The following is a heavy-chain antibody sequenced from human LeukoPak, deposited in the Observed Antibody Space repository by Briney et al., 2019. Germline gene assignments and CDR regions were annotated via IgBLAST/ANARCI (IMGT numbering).Heavy chain of an antibody. CDR1: GYTFTSYG. Sequence: ASVKVSCKASGYTFTSYGISWVRQAPGRGLEWMGWISAYNGNANYAQKLQGRVTMTTDTSTSTAYMELRSLRSDDTAVYYCARGNELGNYFDYWGQGTLVTVSS. CDR3: ARGNELGNYFDY. V-gene: IGHV1-18*01. J-gene: IGHJ4*02. CDR2: ISAYNGNA. D-gene: IGHD1-1*01.